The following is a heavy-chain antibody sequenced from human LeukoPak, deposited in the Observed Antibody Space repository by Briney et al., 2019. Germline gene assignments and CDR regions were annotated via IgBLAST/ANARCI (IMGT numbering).Heavy chain of an antibody. CDR3: ARAVPDFPYYYDSSGTYDY. Sequence: GGSLRLSCAASGFTFSSYEMNWVRQAPGKGLEWVSYISSSGSTIYYADSVKGRFTISRDNAKNSLYLQMNSLRAEDTAVYYCARAVPDFPYYYDSSGTYDYWGQGTLVTVSS. D-gene: IGHD3-22*01. V-gene: IGHV3-48*03. J-gene: IGHJ4*02. CDR1: GFTFSSYE. CDR2: ISSSGSTI.